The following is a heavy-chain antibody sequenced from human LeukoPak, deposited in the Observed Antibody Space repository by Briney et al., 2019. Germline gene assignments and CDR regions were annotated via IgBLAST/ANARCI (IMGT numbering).Heavy chain of an antibody. Sequence: PSETLSLTCTVSGGSISSGSYYWSWIRQPAGKGLEWIGYIYHRGSATYNPSLKSRVAISLDTSKNQFSLKLSSVTAADTAVYYCARGGTYYTSGSYLGYWGQGTLVTVSS. V-gene: IGHV4-61*10. CDR1: GGSISSGSYY. CDR2: IYHRGSA. J-gene: IGHJ4*02. D-gene: IGHD3-10*01. CDR3: ARGGTYYTSGSYLGY.